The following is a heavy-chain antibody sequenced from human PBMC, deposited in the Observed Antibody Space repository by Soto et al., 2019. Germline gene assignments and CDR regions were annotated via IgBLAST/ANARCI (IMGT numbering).Heavy chain of an antibody. V-gene: IGHV3-21*02. CDR3: VRGSYGDYDS. J-gene: IGHJ5*01. CDR2: LDPSSTYI. D-gene: IGHD4-17*01. CDR1: GFTFSAYT. Sequence: EVQLVESGGGLVQPGVSLRLSCAASGFTFSAYTMNWVRQAPGKGLEWVSSLDPSSTYIYYADSVKGRFTLSRDNAQNSLFLRLNSLRADDTALYYCVRGSYGDYDSWGQGTLVTVSS.